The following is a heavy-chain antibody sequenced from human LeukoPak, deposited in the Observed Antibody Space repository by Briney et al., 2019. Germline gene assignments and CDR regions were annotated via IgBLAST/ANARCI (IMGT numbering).Heavy chain of an antibody. CDR2: IGSSATVT. Sequence: GGSLRLSCAASGFTFSNFGLNWVRQAPGRGLEWVSYIGSSATVTNYADAVEGRFTISRDNAAKSLYLQMDSLRVEDTAVYYCARGIAGRLATFGVIRGGYFDYWGQGTLVAVSS. CDR1: GFTFSNFG. V-gene: IGHV3-48*01. D-gene: IGHD3-3*01. J-gene: IGHJ4*02. CDR3: ARGIAGRLATFGVIRGGYFDY.